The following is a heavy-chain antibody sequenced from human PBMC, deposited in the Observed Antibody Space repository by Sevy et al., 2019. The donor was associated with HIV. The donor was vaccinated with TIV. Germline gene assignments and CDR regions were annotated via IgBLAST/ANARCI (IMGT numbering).Heavy chain of an antibody. Sequence: GGSLRLSCAASGFTSSSYSMNWVRQAPGKGLEWVSSISSSSSYIYYADSVKGRFTISRDNAKNSLYLQMNSLRAEDTAVYYCARDSQSAYCGGDCSRGNYFDYLGQGTLVTVSS. V-gene: IGHV3-21*01. J-gene: IGHJ4*02. D-gene: IGHD2-21*01. CDR2: ISSSSSYI. CDR1: GFTSSSYS. CDR3: ARDSQSAYCGGDCSRGNYFDY.